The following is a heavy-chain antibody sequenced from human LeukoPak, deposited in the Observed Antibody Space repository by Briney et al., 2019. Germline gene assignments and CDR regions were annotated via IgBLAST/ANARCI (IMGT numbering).Heavy chain of an antibody. CDR1: GGSISSYY. J-gene: IGHJ6*02. D-gene: IGHD6-19*01. V-gene: IGHV4-59*01. Sequence: SETLSLTCTVSGGSISSYYWSWLRQPPGKGLEWIGYIYYSGSTNYNPSLKSRVTISVDTSKNQFSLKLSSVTAADTAVYYCARVQIAVAGTPYYYYGMDVWGQGTTVTVSS. CDR3: ARVQIAVAGTPYYYYGMDV. CDR2: IYYSGST.